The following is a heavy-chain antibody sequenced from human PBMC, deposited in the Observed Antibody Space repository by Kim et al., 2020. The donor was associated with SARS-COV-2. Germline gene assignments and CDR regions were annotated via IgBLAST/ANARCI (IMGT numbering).Heavy chain of an antibody. CDR3: ARTSTGDY. J-gene: IGHJ4*02. CDR1: GYIFSTYA. D-gene: IGHD3-9*01. CDR2: ISAYNGNT. Sequence: ASVKVSCKASGYIFSTYAITWVRQAPGQGLEWMGWISAYNGNTNYAQKFQGRVTMTTDTSTSTVYMELRSLRSDDTAVYYCARTSTGDYWGKGTLVTVSS. V-gene: IGHV1-18*04.